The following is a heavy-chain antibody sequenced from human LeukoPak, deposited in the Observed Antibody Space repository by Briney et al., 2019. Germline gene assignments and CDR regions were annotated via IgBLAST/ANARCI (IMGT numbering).Heavy chain of an antibody. D-gene: IGHD6-13*01. V-gene: IGHV4-34*01. CDR2: INHSGST. J-gene: IGHJ4*02. CDR3: ARGRYLTTLGGAAAGFLDY. CDR1: GGSYSGYY. Sequence: SETLSLTCGVYGGSYSGYYWNWIRQSPGKGLEWIGEINHSGSTNYNPSLKSRVTMSVDTSQKQFSLRLTSVRAADTAVYYCARGRYLTTLGGAAAGFLDYWGQGTVVTVSS.